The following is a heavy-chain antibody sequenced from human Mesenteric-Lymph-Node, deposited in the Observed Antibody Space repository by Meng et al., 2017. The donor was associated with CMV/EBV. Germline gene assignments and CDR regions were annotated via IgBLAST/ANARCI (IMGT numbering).Heavy chain of an antibody. J-gene: IGHJ5*02. CDR2: IIPMLDAA. D-gene: IGHD3-16*01. CDR1: GDIFSRDS. Sequence: SCQASGDIFSRDSISWVRQAPGQGLEWLGRIIPMLDAANYAQKFQGRVTMTADKSTSTAYMELSSLRSEDTAVYYCARDGGGHWFDPWGQGTLVTVSS. V-gene: IGHV1-69*08. CDR3: ARDGGGHWFDP.